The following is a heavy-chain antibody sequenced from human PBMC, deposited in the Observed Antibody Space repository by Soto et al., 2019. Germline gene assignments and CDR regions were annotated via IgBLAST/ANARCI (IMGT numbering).Heavy chain of an antibody. D-gene: IGHD3-10*01. CDR1: GFTVGNNY. V-gene: IGHV3-53*01. Sequence: EVQLVESGGGLIHPGGSLKLSCAASGFTVGNNYMSWVRQAPGEGLERVSLIYSTGTTKYADSVKGRFTVSRDNAKNTLYLQMSGLRAEDTAVYYCAKDGRGSGSHYNSFGYWGQGTVVTVSS. J-gene: IGHJ4*02. CDR3: AKDGRGSGSHYNSFGY. CDR2: IYSTGTT.